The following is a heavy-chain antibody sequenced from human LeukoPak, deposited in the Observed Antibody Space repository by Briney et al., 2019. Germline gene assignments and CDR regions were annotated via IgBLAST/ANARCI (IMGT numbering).Heavy chain of an antibody. V-gene: IGHV3-30*18. Sequence: GGSLRLSCAASGFTFSSYAMHWVRQAPGKGLELVAVISYDGSNKYYADSVKGRFTVSRDNSKNTLYLQMNSLRAEDTAVYYCGKRNLGNIDYWGQGTLVTVSS. D-gene: IGHD3-16*01. CDR3: GKRNLGNIDY. CDR2: ISYDGSNK. J-gene: IGHJ4*02. CDR1: GFTFSSYA.